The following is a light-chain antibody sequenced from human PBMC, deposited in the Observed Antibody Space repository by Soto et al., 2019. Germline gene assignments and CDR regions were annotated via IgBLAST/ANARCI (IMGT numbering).Light chain of an antibody. CDR2: GAS. CDR1: QSVSSN. J-gene: IGKJ1*01. V-gene: IGKV3-15*01. Sequence: EIVMTQSPATLSVSPGERATLSCRASQSVSSNLAWYQQKPGQAPRLLIYGASTRATCIPARFSGSGSGTAFNLTLSSLQSEDFAVYYCQQYTSWPRTFGQGTKVEI. CDR3: QQYTSWPRT.